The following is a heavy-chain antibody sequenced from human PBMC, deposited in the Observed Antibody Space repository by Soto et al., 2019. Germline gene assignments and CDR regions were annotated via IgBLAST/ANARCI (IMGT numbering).Heavy chain of an antibody. CDR3: ARDLEDSSVNWFDP. V-gene: IGHV3-33*01. D-gene: IGHD6-19*01. Sequence: GGSLRLSCAASGFTFSSYGMHWVRQAPGKGLEWVAVIWYDGSNKYYADSVKGRFTISRDNSKNTLYLQMNSLRAEDTAVYYCARDLEDSSVNWFDPWGQGTLVTVSS. J-gene: IGHJ5*02. CDR2: IWYDGSNK. CDR1: GFTFSSYG.